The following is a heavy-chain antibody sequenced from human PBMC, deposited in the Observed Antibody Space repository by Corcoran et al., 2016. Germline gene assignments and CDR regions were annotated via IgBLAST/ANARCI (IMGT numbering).Heavy chain of an antibody. CDR1: GYSISSGYY. CDR3: ARDWSLDEGPIDY. CDR2: IYHSGST. Sequence: QVQLQESGPGLVKPSETLSLTCTVSGYSISSGYYWGWIRQPPGKGLEWIGSIYHSGSTYYNQSLKSRVTIPVDTSKDQFSLKLSAVTAADSAVYYCARDWSLDEGPIDYWGQGTLVTVSS. J-gene: IGHJ4*02. V-gene: IGHV4-38-2*02. D-gene: IGHD1-1*01.